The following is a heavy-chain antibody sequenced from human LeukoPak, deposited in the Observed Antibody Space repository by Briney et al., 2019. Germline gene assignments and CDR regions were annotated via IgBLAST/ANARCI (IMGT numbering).Heavy chain of an antibody. J-gene: IGHJ1*01. CDR2: ISGSGGTT. CDR1: GFTFNNYA. D-gene: IGHD3-22*01. CDR3: AKEEGYYYDSGGYYVEYFQH. V-gene: IGHV3-23*01. Sequence: GGSLTLSCAASGFTFNNYAMSWVRQARGKGLEWVSAISGSGGTTYYADSVKGRFTFSRDNSKNTLYLQMNSLRAEDTAVYYCAKEEGYYYDSGGYYVEYFQHWGQGTLVTVSS.